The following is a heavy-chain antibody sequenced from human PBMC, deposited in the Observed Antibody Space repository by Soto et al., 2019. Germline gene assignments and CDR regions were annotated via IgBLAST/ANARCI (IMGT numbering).Heavy chain of an antibody. J-gene: IGHJ4*02. CDR3: SHGYYQYFES. CDR1: GVTLSDVW. D-gene: IGHD5-18*01. V-gene: IGHV3-15*07. Sequence: EVQLAESGGGLVKPGGSLRLSCAVSGVTLSDVWMNWVRQAPGKGPEWVGRIKSQTDGGTLDYAAPVKDRFTISRDGAQNTLYLHMNSLKTEDTAVYYCSHGYYQYFESWGQGNLVTVFS. CDR2: IKSQTDGGTL.